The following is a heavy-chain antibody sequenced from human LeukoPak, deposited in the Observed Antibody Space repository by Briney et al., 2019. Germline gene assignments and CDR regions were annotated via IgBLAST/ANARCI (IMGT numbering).Heavy chain of an antibody. D-gene: IGHD3-22*01. CDR1: GGTLSSYT. CDR2: SIPILGIA. CDR3: ARDLYYYDSSGYSLNYGKDV. Sequence: SVKVSCEASGGTLSSYTISWVRQAPGQGLEWMGRSIPILGIANYAQKFQGRVTITADKSTSTAYMELSSLRSEDTAVYYCARDLYYYDSSGYSLNYGKDVCDQGPTATVSS. J-gene: IGHJ6*02. V-gene: IGHV1-69*04.